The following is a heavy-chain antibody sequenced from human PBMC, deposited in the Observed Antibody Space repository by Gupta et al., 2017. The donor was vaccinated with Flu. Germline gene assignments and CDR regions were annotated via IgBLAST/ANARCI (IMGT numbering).Heavy chain of an antibody. J-gene: IGHJ4*02. CDR3: ASTDRDGYNNFDY. D-gene: IGHD5-12*01. V-gene: IGHV1-2*02. Sequence: MHWVRQAPGQGLEWMGWIHPNSGDTNYAQQFHGRVTMTRDTSISTAYMELTRLTSDDTAVYYCASTDRDGYNNFDYWGQGNLVTVSS. CDR2: IHPNSGDT.